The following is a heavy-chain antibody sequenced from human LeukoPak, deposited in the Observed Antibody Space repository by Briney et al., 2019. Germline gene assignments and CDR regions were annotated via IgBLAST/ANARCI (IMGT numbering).Heavy chain of an antibody. Sequence: PGGSLRLSCAASGFTFSSNYLSWVRQAPGKGLEWVSVIYSGGSTYYADSVKGRFTISRDNSKNTLYLQKNSLRAEDTAVYYCARVRRYSTLGDDAFDIWGQGTMVTVSS. J-gene: IGHJ3*02. CDR3: ARVRRYSTLGDDAFDI. V-gene: IGHV3-66*01. CDR2: IYSGGST. D-gene: IGHD5-12*01. CDR1: GFTFSSNY.